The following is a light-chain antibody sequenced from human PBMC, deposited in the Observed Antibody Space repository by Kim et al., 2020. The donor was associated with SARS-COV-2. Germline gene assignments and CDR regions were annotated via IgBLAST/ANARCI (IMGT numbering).Light chain of an antibody. Sequence: ELTQPPSASASLGASVTLTCTLSSGYSNYKVDWYQQRPGKGPRFVMRVGTGGIVGSKGDGIPDRFSVLGSGLNRYLTIKNIQEEDESDYHCGADHSSGSNFVWVFGGGTQLTVL. CDR3: GADHSSGSNFVWV. J-gene: IGLJ3*02. CDR1: SGYSNYK. CDR2: VGTGGIVG. V-gene: IGLV9-49*01.